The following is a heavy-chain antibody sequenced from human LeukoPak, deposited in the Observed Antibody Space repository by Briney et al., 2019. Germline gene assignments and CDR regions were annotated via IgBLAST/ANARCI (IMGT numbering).Heavy chain of an antibody. Sequence: GGSLRLSCAASVFTVSCSWLHGVRQAPGKGLLWVSLINHNGSSIIYADSVKGRFTISRANARNTLYLQMNSLRVDDTAMYYCARAGPNWRIDFWGQGTLVTVSS. V-gene: IGHV3-74*01. CDR1: VFTVSCSW. CDR2: INHNGSSI. CDR3: ARAGPNWRIDF. J-gene: IGHJ4*02. D-gene: IGHD2-8*01.